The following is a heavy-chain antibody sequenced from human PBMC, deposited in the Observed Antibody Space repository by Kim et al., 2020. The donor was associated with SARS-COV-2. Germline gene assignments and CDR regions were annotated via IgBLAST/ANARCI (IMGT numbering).Heavy chain of an antibody. V-gene: IGHV3-13*01. CDR3: ARYCSGGSCYTGGAFDN. Sequence: VKCRFTISRENAKNSLYLQMNSLRDWDTAVYYCARYCSGGSCYTGGAFDNWGQGTMVTVSS. D-gene: IGHD2-15*01. J-gene: IGHJ3*02.